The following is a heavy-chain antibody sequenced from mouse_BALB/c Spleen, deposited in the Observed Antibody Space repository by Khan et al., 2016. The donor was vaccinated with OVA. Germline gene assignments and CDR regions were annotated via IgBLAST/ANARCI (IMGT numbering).Heavy chain of an antibody. CDR1: GYTFTSYD. J-gene: IGHJ3*01. CDR3: ASGGYGGFAY. Sequence: QVRLQQSGAELVKPGASVKLSCKASGYTFTSYDINWVRQRPEQGLEWIGWMFPGDGSTKYNENFKGKATLTTDKSSSTAYMQLSRLTSEDSGAYFCASGGYGGFAYWGQGTLVTVSA. V-gene: IGHV1-85*01. CDR2: MFPGDGST. D-gene: IGHD2-14*01.